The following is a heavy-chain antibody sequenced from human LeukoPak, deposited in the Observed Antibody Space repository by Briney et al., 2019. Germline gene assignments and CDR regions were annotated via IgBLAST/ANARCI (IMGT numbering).Heavy chain of an antibody. CDR1: GFTVSSNY. CDR2: IYSGGNT. CDR3: ARDQSSGWYLGGVTD. D-gene: IGHD6-19*01. J-gene: IGHJ4*02. Sequence: PGGSLRLSCAASGFTVSSNYMSWVRQAPGKGLEWVSVIYSGGNTYYADSVKGRFTISRDNSKNTLYLQMNSLRAEDTAVYYCARDQSSGWYLGGVTDWGQGTLVTVSS. V-gene: IGHV3-66*01.